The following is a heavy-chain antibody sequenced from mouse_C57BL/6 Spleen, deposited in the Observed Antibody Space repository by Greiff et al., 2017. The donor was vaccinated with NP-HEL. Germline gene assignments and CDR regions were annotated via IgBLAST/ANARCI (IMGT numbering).Heavy chain of an antibody. J-gene: IGHJ4*01. CDR1: GYSITSGYY. D-gene: IGHD1-1*02. CDR2: ISYDGSN. Sequence: EVQLQQSGPGLVKPSQSLSLTCSVTGYSITSGYYWNLIRQFPGNKLEWMGYISYDGSNNYNPSLKNRISITRDTSKNQFFLKLNSVTTEDTATYYCAREGGRLWAMDYWGQGTSVTVSS. V-gene: IGHV3-6*01. CDR3: AREGGRLWAMDY.